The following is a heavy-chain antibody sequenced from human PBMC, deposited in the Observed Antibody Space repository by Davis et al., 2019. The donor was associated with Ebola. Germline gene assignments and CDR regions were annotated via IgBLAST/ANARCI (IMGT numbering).Heavy chain of an antibody. Sequence: ASVKVSCKASGYTFTGYYMHWVRQAPGQGLEWMGWINPNSGGTNYAQKFQGRVTMTRDTSISTAYMELSRLRSDDTAVYYCARVGRFLEWVDAFDIWGQGTMVTVSS. J-gene: IGHJ3*02. CDR1: GYTFTGYY. V-gene: IGHV1-2*02. CDR3: ARVGRFLEWVDAFDI. D-gene: IGHD3-3*01. CDR2: INPNSGGT.